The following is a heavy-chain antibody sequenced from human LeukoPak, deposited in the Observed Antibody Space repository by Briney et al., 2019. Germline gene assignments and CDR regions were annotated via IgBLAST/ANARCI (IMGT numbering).Heavy chain of an antibody. Sequence: SETLSLTCSVSGGSVSSSSYYWGWIRQPPGKGLEWIGTIYYSGSTYYNPSLKSRVTISLDTSKNQFSLKPNSVTAADTAVYYCARAGGVATTIDYWGQGTLVTVSS. CDR1: GGSVSSSSYY. CDR2: IYYSGST. J-gene: IGHJ4*02. CDR3: ARAGGVATTIDY. V-gene: IGHV4-39*07. D-gene: IGHD5-12*01.